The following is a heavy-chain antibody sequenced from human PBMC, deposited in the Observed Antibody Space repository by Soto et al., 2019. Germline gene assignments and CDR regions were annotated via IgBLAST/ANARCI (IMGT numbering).Heavy chain of an antibody. D-gene: IGHD2-2*01. CDR3: ASQPAVWPYNWFDP. CDR1: GFTFSSFE. Sequence: GGSLRLSCAAPGFTFSSFEMNWVRQAPGKRLEWVSYISSSGSTIYYADSVKGRFTISRDNAKNSLYLQMNSLRVEDTSVYYCASQPAVWPYNWFDPWGQGTRVTV. CDR2: ISSSGSTI. J-gene: IGHJ5*02. V-gene: IGHV3-48*03.